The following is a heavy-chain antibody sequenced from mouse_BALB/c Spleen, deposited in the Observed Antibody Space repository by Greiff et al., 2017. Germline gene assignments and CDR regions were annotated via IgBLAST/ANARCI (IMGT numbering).Heavy chain of an antibody. CDR2: ISSGGGST. D-gene: IGHD2-2*01. Sequence: DVHLVESGGGLVKPGGSLKLSCAASGFAFSSYDMSWVRQTPEKRLEWVAYISSGGGSTYYPDTVKGRFTISRDNAKNTLYLQMSSLKSEDTAMYYCARHGGLWLPFDYWGQGTTLTVSS. V-gene: IGHV5-12-1*01. J-gene: IGHJ2*01. CDR1: GFAFSSYD. CDR3: ARHGGLWLPFDY.